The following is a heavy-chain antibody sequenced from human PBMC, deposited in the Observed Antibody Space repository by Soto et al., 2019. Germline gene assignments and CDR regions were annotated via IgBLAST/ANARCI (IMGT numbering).Heavy chain of an antibody. CDR2: IYYSGST. CDR1: GGSVSSGSYY. D-gene: IGHD6-19*01. CDR3: ARGIEGWYQGRYYYGMDV. Sequence: QVQLQESGPGLVKPSETLSLTCTVSGGSVSSGSYYWSWIRQPPGKGLEWIGYIYYSGSTNYNPSLESRFDISVDTSKNQYSLKLSSVTAADTAVYYCARGIEGWYQGRYYYGMDVWGQGTTVTVSS. J-gene: IGHJ6*02. V-gene: IGHV4-61*01.